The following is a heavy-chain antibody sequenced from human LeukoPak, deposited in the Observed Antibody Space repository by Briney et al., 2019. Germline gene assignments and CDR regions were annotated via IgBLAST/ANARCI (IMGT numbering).Heavy chain of an antibody. CDR1: GFTFSSYA. J-gene: IGHJ5*02. V-gene: IGHV3-21*01. D-gene: IGHD2-15*01. CDR3: ARGADGVSSNSRGWFDP. Sequence: GGSLRLSCAASGFTFSSYAMSWVRQAPRKGLEWVSSISTSSSYIYYADSVRGRFTISRDNAKNSLYLQMNSLRAEDTAVYSCARGADGVSSNSRGWFDPWGQGTLVTVSS. CDR2: ISTSSSYI.